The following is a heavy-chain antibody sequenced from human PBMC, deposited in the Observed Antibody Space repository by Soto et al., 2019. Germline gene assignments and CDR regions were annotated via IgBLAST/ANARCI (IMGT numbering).Heavy chain of an antibody. D-gene: IGHD6-19*01. J-gene: IGHJ6*02. V-gene: IGHV3-30*18. Sequence: QVQVVESGGGVVQPGRSLRLSCAASGFTFSSYGMHWVRQAPGKGLEWVAVISYDGSNKYYADSVKGRFTISRDNSKNTLYLQMNSLRAEDTAVYYCAKDSEQWLVLYYYGMDVWGQGTTVTVSS. CDR2: ISYDGSNK. CDR1: GFTFSSYG. CDR3: AKDSEQWLVLYYYGMDV.